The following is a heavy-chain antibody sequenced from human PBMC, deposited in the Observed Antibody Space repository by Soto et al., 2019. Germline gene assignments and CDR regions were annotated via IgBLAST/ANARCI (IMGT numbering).Heavy chain of an antibody. CDR2: IWYDGSNK. J-gene: IGHJ4*02. CDR1: GFTFSSYG. CDR3: ARAPIGIVGDLELDY. D-gene: IGHD3-22*01. V-gene: IGHV3-33*01. Sequence: QVQLVESGGGVVQPGRSLRLSCAASGFTFSSYGMHWVRQAPGKGLEWVAVIWYDGSNKYYADSVKGRFTISRDNSKNTLYLQMNSLRAEDTAVYYCARAPIGIVGDLELDYWGQGTLVTVSS.